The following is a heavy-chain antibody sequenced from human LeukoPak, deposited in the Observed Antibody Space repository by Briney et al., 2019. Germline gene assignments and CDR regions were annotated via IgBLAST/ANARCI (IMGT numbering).Heavy chain of an antibody. CDR2: ISYDGSNK. D-gene: IGHD1-14*01. CDR3: ARDRGQPIYYYYGMDV. Sequence: PGGSLRLSCAASGFTFSSYAMHWVRQAPGKGLEWVAVISYDGSNKYYADSVKGRFTISRDNSKNTLYLQMNSLRAEDTAVYYCARDRGQPIYYYYGMDVWGQGTTVTVSS. V-gene: IGHV3-30-3*01. J-gene: IGHJ6*02. CDR1: GFTFSSYA.